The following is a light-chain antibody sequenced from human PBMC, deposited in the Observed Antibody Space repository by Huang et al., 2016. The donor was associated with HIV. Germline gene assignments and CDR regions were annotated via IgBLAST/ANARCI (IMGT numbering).Light chain of an antibody. CDR1: QDISNY. CDR2: DAS. J-gene: IGKJ1*01. Sequence: DIQMTQSPSPLSASVGDRDTITCQASQDISNYLNWYQQKPGKAPKLLIYDASNLETGVSSRFSGSGSGTDFTFTISSLQPEDIATYYCQHYDNLRTFGQGTKVEIK. CDR3: QHYDNLRT. V-gene: IGKV1-33*01.